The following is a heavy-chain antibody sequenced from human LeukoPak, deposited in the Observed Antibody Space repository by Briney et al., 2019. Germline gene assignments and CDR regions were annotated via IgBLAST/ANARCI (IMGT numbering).Heavy chain of an antibody. V-gene: IGHV3-49*03. Sequence: PGGSLRLSCTASGFTFGDYAMSWFRQAPGKGLEWVGFIRSKAYGGTTEYAASVKGRFTISRDDSKSIAYLQMNSLKTEDTAVYYCTRVARFDYGDYVYWFDPWGQGTLVTVSS. D-gene: IGHD4-17*01. CDR2: IRSKAYGGTT. CDR3: TRVARFDYGDYVYWFDP. CDR1: GFTFGDYA. J-gene: IGHJ5*02.